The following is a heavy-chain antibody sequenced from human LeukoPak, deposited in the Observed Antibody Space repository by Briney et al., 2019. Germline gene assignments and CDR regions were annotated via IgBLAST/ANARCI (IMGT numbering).Heavy chain of an antibody. CDR2: ISSNGGST. CDR3: AREAGSKSLDY. Sequence: TGGSLRLSCAASGFTFSSYSMNWVRQAPGKGLEYVSAISSNGGSTSYANSVKGRFTISRDNSKNTLYLQMGGLRAEDKGVYYCAREAGSKSLDYWGQGTLVTVSS. J-gene: IGHJ4*02. V-gene: IGHV3-64*01. D-gene: IGHD1-26*01. CDR1: GFTFSSYS.